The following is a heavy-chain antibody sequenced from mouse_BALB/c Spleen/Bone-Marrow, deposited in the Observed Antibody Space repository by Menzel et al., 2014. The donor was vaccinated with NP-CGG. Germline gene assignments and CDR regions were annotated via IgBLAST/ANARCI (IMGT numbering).Heavy chain of an antibody. V-gene: IGHV1-87*01. J-gene: IGHJ2*01. CDR2: IYPGDGDT. CDR3: ARGFPFDY. CDR1: GYTFTSYW. Sequence: SGAELARPGASVKLSCKASGYTFTSYWMQWVKQRPGQGLEWIGAIYPGDGDTRYTQKFKGKATLTADKSSSTAYMQLSSLASEDSAAYCCARGFPFDYWGQGTTLTVSS.